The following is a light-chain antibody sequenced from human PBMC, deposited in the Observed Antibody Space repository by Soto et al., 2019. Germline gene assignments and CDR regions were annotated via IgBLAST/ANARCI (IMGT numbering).Light chain of an antibody. CDR1: SGSIASNY. CDR3: QSYDSSTVV. CDR2: EDN. Sequence: NFILTQPHSVSESPGKTVTISCTRSSGSIASNYVRWYQQRPGSAPTTVIYEDNQRPSGVPDRFSGSIDSSSNSASLTISGLKTEDEADYYCQSYDSSTVVFGGGTKLTVL. J-gene: IGLJ2*01. V-gene: IGLV6-57*04.